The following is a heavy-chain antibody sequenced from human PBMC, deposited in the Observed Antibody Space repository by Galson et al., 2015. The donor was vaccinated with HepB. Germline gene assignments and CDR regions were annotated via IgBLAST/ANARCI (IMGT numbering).Heavy chain of an antibody. V-gene: IGHV1-18*01. J-gene: IGHJ6*02. D-gene: IGHD2-2*01. Sequence: SVKVSCKASGYTFASYGINWVRQAPGQGLEWVGWISVYNDNTHYAQKFQDRVALTTDTSTSTAYMEVRSLRSDDTAVYYCAKIVPNANFYFYGMDVWGQGTMVTVSS. CDR1: GYTFASYG. CDR3: AKIVPNANFYFYGMDV. CDR2: ISVYNDNT.